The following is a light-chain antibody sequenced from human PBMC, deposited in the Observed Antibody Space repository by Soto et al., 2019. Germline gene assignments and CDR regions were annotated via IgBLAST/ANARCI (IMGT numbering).Light chain of an antibody. Sequence: SYELSHRPPVYVPPVHTPCITCPADKLGDRFAFWYQQKPGQSPVLVIYQDTKRPSEIPARFSGSNSGNTATLTISEAQALDEADYYCQAWDSNTAIFGGGTQLTVL. CDR2: QDT. V-gene: IGLV3-1*01. CDR3: QAWDSNTAI. CDR1: KLGDRF. J-gene: IGLJ2*01.